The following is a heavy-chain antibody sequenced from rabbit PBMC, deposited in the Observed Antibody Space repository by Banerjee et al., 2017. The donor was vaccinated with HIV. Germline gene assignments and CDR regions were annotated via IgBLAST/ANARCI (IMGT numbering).Heavy chain of an antibody. Sequence: QEQLEESGGGLVKPEGSLTLTCKASGFPFSNKAVMCWVRQAPGKGLEWIGYIVPIFSVTYYAIWLNDRFTISSHNAQNTLYLQLSSLTVADTATYFCVREAGYGGYGDGNLWGQVTLVTVS. V-gene: IGHV1S47*01. CDR2: IVPIFSVT. CDR3: VREAGYGGYGDGNL. J-gene: IGHJ4*01. CDR1: GFPFSNKA. D-gene: IGHD6-1*01.